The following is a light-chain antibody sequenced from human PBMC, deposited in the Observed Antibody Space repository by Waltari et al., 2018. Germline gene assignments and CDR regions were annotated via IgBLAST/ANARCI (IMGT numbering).Light chain of an antibody. CDR2: DAS. V-gene: IGKV3-11*01. CDR3: QQRSKWPRT. Sequence: EIVLTQSPATLSLSPGERATLSCRASQSISSDFGWYQQKPCQAPRLLIYDASNRATVIPARFRGSGSGTDFTLTISSLEPEDIAVYYCQQRSKWPRTFGQGTKVEIK. CDR1: QSISSD. J-gene: IGKJ1*01.